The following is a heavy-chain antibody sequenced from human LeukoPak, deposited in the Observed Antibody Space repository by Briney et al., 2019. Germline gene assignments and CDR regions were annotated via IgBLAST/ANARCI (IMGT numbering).Heavy chain of an antibody. J-gene: IGHJ4*02. CDR1: GYTFTSYG. V-gene: IGHV1-18*01. CDR2: ISAYNGNT. D-gene: IGHD6-13*01. Sequence: GPSVNLSCKASGYTFTSYGISWVRQAPGQGLEWMGWISAYNGNTNYTQKLQGRVTMTTDTSTSTAYMELRSLRSDDTAVYYCARGRYIAAAATVFDYWGQGTLVTVSS. CDR3: ARGRYIAAAATVFDY.